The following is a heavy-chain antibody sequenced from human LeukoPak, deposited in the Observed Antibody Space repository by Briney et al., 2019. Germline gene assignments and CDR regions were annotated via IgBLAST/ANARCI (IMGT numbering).Heavy chain of an antibody. Sequence: SVKVSCKASGGTFSSYAISWVRQAPGQGLEWMGRIIPILGIANYAQKFQGRVTITADKSTSTAYMELSSLISEDTAVYYCARAPLTRDAFDIWGQGTMVTVSS. D-gene: IGHD3-9*01. CDR2: IIPILGIA. V-gene: IGHV1-69*04. J-gene: IGHJ3*02. CDR3: ARAPLTRDAFDI. CDR1: GGTFSSYA.